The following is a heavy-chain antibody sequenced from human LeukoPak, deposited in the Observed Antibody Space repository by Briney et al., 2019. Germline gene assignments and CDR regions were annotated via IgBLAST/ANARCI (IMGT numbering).Heavy chain of an antibody. CDR3: ARSIYGSGSSYAFDI. D-gene: IGHD3-10*01. V-gene: IGHV3-23*01. J-gene: IGHJ3*02. CDR2: ISGSGGGT. CDR1: GFTFSSYA. Sequence: PGGSLRLSCAASGFTFSSYAMSWVRQAPGNGLEWVSAISGSGGGTYYADSVKGRFTISRDNSKITLSLQMNSLRAEDTAVFYCARSIYGSGSSYAFDIWGQGTMVTVSS.